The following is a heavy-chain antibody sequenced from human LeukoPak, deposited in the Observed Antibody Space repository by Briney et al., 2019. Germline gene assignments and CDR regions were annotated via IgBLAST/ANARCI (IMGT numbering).Heavy chain of an antibody. CDR1: AYTFTSYD. CDR3: ARGAKRRLGELSSNPNWFDP. V-gene: IGHV1-8*01. J-gene: IGHJ5*02. CDR2: MNPNSGNT. D-gene: IGHD3-16*02. Sequence: ASVKVSSKASAYTFTSYDINWVRHAPGQGLEWMGWMNPNSGNTGYAQKFQGRVTMSRNTSISTASMELSRLRSEDTAVYYCARGAKRRLGELSSNPNWFDPWGQGTLVTVSS.